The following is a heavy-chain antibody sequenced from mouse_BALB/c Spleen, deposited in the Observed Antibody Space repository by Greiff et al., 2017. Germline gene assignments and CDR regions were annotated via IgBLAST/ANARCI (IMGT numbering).Heavy chain of an antibody. D-gene: IGHD2-4*01. CDR2: IWAGGST. J-gene: IGHJ3*01. Sequence: VKLMESGPGLVAPSQSLSITCTVSGFSLTSYGVHWVRQPPGKGLEWLGVIWAGGSTNYNSALMSRLSISKDNSKSQVFLKMNSLQTDDTAMYYCARGDYDPAWFAYWGQGTLVTVSA. CDR3: ARGDYDPAWFAY. V-gene: IGHV2-9*02. CDR1: GFSLTSYG.